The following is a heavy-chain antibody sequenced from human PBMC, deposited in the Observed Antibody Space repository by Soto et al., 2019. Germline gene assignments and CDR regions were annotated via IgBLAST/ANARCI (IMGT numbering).Heavy chain of an antibody. CDR3: ARGRRSRYCSGGSCHNWFDP. Sequence: SETLSLTGAVYGGSLSGYYWSWLRQPPGKGLEWIGEINHSGSTNYTPSLKSRVTISVDTSKNQFSLKLSSVTAADTAVYYCARGRRSRYCSGGSCHNWFDPWGQGXLVTVSS. J-gene: IGHJ5*02. CDR1: GGSLSGYY. D-gene: IGHD2-15*01. CDR2: INHSGST. V-gene: IGHV4-34*01.